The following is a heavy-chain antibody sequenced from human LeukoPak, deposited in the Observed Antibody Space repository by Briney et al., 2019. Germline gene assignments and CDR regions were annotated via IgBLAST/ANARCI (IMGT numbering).Heavy chain of an antibody. J-gene: IGHJ4*02. CDR3: ARGYCSGGSCYFDY. CDR1: GGSISSGSYY. Sequence: SQTLSLTCTVSGGSISSGSYYWSWIRQPAGKGLEWIGRIYTSGSTNYNLSLKSRVTISVDTSKNQFSLKPSSVTAADTAVYYCARGYCSGGSCYFDYWGQGTLVTVSS. CDR2: IYTSGST. D-gene: IGHD2-15*01. V-gene: IGHV4-61*02.